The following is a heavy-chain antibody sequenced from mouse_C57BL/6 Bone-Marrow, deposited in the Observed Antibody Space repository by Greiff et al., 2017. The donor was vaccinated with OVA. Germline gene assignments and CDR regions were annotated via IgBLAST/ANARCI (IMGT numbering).Heavy chain of an antibody. CDR3: ARRADYYGSSYGYFDV. D-gene: IGHD1-1*01. V-gene: IGHV1-75*01. Sequence: VQLQESGPELVKPGASVKISCKASGYTFTDYYINWVKQRPGQGLEWIGWIFPGSGSTYYNEKFKGKATLTVDKSSSTAYMLLSSLTSEDSAVYFCARRADYYGSSYGYFDVWGTGTTVTVSS. J-gene: IGHJ1*03. CDR2: IFPGSGST. CDR1: GYTFTDYY.